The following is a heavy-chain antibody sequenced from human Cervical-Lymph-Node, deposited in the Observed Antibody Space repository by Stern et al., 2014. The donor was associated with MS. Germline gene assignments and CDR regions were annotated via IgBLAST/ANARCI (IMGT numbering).Heavy chain of an antibody. D-gene: IGHD4-23*01. Sequence: QVTLKESGPTLVKPTQTLTLTCTFSGFSFSTGEEGVGWIRQPPGKALEWRALRSWDEDKRYSPTLQGRLTITKDTSKSQVVLTMTNMDPVDTATYYCTRSRSYTYGAKRAWYFDLWGRGTHVTVAS. V-gene: IGHV2-5*02. CDR3: TRSRSYTYGAKRAWYFDL. J-gene: IGHJ2*01. CDR2: RSWDEDK. CDR1: GFSFSTGEEG.